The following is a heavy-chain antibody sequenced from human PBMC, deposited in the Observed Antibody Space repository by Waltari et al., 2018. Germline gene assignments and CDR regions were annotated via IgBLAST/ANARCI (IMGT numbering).Heavy chain of an antibody. D-gene: IGHD3-10*01. CDR1: GFSFSNYA. V-gene: IGHV3-23*01. CDR3: AKDLLPTGVFDY. J-gene: IGHJ4*02. Sequence: EVQLLESGGGLVQPGGSLRLSCAASGFSFSNYAMSWVRQVPGKGLEWVSDASDSGGSSYYADSVKGRFTISRDNSKNMLYLQMKYLSAEDTALYYCAKDLLPTGVFDYWGQGALVTVSS. CDR2: ASDSGGSS.